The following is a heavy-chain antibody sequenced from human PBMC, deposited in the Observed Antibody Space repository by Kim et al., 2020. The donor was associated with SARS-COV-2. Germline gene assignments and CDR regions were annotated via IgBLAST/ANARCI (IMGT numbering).Heavy chain of an antibody. V-gene: IGHV3-23*01. D-gene: IGHD3-10*01. CDR2: LSYSGGSR. Sequence: GGSLRLSCAASGFTFSSYAMSWVRQAPGKGLEWVSGLSYSGGSRYYADSVKGRFTISRDNSKNTLFLQMNSLRAEDTAVYYCAKRAAPKGEGPTLASGMDVWGQGTTVTVSS. CDR1: GFTFSSYA. CDR3: AKRAAPKGEGPTLASGMDV. J-gene: IGHJ6*02.